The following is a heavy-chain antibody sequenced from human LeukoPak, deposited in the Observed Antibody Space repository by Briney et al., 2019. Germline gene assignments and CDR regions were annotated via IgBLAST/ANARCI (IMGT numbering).Heavy chain of an antibody. CDR3: ARVYDYSNGIDY. V-gene: IGHV1-8*01. D-gene: IGHD4-11*01. J-gene: IGHJ4*02. Sequence: GASVKVSCKAPGYTFTSYDINWVRQATGQGLEWMGWMNPNSGNTGYAQKFQGRVTMTRNTSISTAYMELSSLRSEDTAVYYCARVYDYSNGIDYWGQGTLVTVSS. CDR2: MNPNSGNT. CDR1: GYTFTSYD.